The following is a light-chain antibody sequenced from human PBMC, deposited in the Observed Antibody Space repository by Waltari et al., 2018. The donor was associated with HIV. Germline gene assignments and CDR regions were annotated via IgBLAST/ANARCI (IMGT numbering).Light chain of an antibody. Sequence: QSALTQPPSVSGSPGQSVTISCTGTSSDVGSYNRVPWYQQPPGTAPKLIIYEVSNRPSGVPDRFSGSKSGNTASLTISGLQAEDEADYYCSLYTSSIHVVFGGGTKLTVL. CDR3: SLYTSSIHVV. CDR2: EVS. J-gene: IGLJ2*01. CDR1: SSDVGSYNR. V-gene: IGLV2-18*01.